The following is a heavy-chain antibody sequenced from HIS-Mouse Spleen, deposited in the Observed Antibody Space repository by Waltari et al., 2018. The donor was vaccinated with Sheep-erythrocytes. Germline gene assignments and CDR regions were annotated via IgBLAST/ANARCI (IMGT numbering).Heavy chain of an antibody. Sequence: QVQLVQSGAEVKKPGSSVKVSCKASGGTFSSYAISRVRQAPGQGLEWMGGIIPIFGTANYAQKFQGRVTITADESTSTAYMELSSLRSEDTAVYYCARDTSSDSSGWHDAFDIWGQGTMVTVSS. V-gene: IGHV1-69*01. CDR2: IIPIFGTA. D-gene: IGHD6-19*01. CDR3: ARDTSSDSSGWHDAFDI. J-gene: IGHJ3*02. CDR1: GGTFSSYA.